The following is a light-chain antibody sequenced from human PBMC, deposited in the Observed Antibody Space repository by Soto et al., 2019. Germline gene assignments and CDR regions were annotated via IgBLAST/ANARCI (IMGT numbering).Light chain of an antibody. CDR2: VNN. CDR1: SSNIGAGYD. V-gene: IGLV1-40*01. CDR3: QSYDSSLSASV. Sequence: QAVLTQPPSVSGAPGQRVTISCTGSSSNIGAGYDVHWYQQVTGTAPKLLIYVNNNRPSGVPDRFSGSNSGTSASLVITGLQAEDEADYYCQSYDSSLSASVFGGGTKLTVL. J-gene: IGLJ3*02.